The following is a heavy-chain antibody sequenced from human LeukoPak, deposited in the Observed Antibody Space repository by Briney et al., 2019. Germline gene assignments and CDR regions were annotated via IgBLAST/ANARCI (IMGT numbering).Heavy chain of an antibody. J-gene: IGHJ4*02. Sequence: PGGSLRLSCTASGFTFGDYAMSWVRQAPGKGLEWVATIKDDGSDRYYVDSVKGRFTISRDNAKNSLYLQMNSLRVEDTAVYYCVNLGYSDGGQGTLVTVSS. V-gene: IGHV3-7*01. CDR2: IKDDGSDR. CDR1: GFTFGDYA. D-gene: IGHD5-12*01. CDR3: VNLGYSD.